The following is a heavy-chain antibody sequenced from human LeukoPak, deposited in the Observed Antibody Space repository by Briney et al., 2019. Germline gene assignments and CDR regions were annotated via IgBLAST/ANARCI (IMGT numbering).Heavy chain of an antibody. D-gene: IGHD2-2*01. CDR3: ARYLDIVVVPAAPEAYMDV. CDR1: GGSISSSSYY. J-gene: IGHJ6*03. Sequence: SETLSLTCAVSGGSISSSSYYWGWIRQPPGKGLEWIGSIYYSGSTYYNPSLKSRVTISVDTSKNQFSLKLSSVTAADTAVYYCARYLDIVVVPAAPEAYMDVWGKGTTVTVSS. CDR2: IYYSGST. V-gene: IGHV4-39*01.